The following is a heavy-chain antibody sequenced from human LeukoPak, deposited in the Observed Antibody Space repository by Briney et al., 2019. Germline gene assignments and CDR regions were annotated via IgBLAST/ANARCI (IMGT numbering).Heavy chain of an antibody. Sequence: TTGGSLRLSCAASGFTFSSYSMNWVRQAPGKGLEWVSSISSSSSYIYYADSVKGRFTISRDNAKNSLYLQMNSLRAEDTAVYYCARVPAAIPSNDFWSGFLDYWGQGTLVTVSS. V-gene: IGHV3-21*01. CDR1: GFTFSSYS. CDR3: ARVPAAIPSNDFWSGFLDY. CDR2: ISSSSSYI. D-gene: IGHD3-3*01. J-gene: IGHJ4*02.